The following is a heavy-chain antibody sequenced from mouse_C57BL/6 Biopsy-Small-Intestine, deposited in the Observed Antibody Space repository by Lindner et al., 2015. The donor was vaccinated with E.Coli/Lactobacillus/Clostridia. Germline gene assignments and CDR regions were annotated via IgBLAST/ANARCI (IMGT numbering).Heavy chain of an antibody. CDR2: IDPGDGET. Sequence: VQLQESGAELVKPGASVKLSCTASGFNTKDYYIHWVKQRTEQGLEWIVRIDPGDGETKYAPKFQGKATITADTSSNTAYLQLSSLTSEDTAVYYCAREFITTFPYYFDYWGQGTTLTVSS. J-gene: IGHJ2*01. CDR3: AREFITTFPYYFDY. D-gene: IGHD1-1*01. CDR1: GFNTKDYY. V-gene: IGHV14-2*01.